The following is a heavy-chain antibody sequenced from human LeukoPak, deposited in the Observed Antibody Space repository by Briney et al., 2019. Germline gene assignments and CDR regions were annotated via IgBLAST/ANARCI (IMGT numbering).Heavy chain of an antibody. Sequence: GASVKVSCKASGYTFTGYYMHWVRQAPGQGLEWMGWINPNSGGTNYAQKFQGRVTMTRDTSISTAYMELSRLRSDDTAVYYCARDGGYCSGGSCPKDGNWFDPWGQGTLVTVSS. J-gene: IGHJ5*02. V-gene: IGHV1-2*02. CDR2: INPNSGGT. CDR1: GYTFTGYY. D-gene: IGHD2-15*01. CDR3: ARDGGYCSGGSCPKDGNWFDP.